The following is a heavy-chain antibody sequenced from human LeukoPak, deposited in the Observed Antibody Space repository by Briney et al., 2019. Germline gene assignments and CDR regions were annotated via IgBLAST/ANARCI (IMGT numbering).Heavy chain of an antibody. V-gene: IGHV4-4*07. CDR2: IYTSGST. CDR3: ARVSSVPIKRLKYYYMDV. J-gene: IGHJ6*03. Sequence: SETLSLTCTVSGGSISSYYWSWIRQPAGKGLEWIGRIYTSGSTNYNPSLKSRVTMSVDTSKNQFSLKLSSVTAADTAVYYCARVSSVPIKRLKYYYMDVWGKGTTVTVSS. CDR1: GGSISSYY. D-gene: IGHD1-1*01.